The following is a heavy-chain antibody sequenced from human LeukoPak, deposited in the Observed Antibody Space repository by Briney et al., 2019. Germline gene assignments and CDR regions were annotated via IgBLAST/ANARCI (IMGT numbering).Heavy chain of an antibody. J-gene: IGHJ5*02. CDR3: ARQGGLGTYAAGSWFDP. CDR2: IWYDGTNK. Sequence: PGGSLRLSCAASGFTFSNYGMHWVRQAPGKGLEWVAVIWYDGTNKYYADCVKDRFTISRDNSKNTLYLQMNSLRAEDTAVYDCARQGGLGTYAAGSWFDPWGQGTLVTVSS. D-gene: IGHD7-27*01. V-gene: IGHV3-33*01. CDR1: GFTFSNYG.